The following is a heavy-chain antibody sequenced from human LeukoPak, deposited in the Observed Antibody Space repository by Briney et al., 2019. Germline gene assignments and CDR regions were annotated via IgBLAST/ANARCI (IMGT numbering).Heavy chain of an antibody. CDR3: ARHEYSGSYYGLSWFDP. D-gene: IGHD1-26*01. V-gene: IGHV4-39*01. CDR2: IYYSGST. J-gene: IGHJ5*02. CDR1: GGSISSSGYC. Sequence: SETLSLTCTVSGGSISSSGYCWGWIRQPPGKGLEWIASIYYSGSTYYNPSLKSRFTISVHTSKNQLSLKLSSLTAADTAVYYCARHEYSGSYYGLSWFDPWGQGTLVTVSS.